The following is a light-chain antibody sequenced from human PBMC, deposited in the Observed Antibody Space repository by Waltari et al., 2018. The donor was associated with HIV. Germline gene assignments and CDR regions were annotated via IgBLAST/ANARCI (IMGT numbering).Light chain of an antibody. V-gene: IGLV1-47*01. J-gene: IGLJ2*01. CDR3: STWDGSLGAYV. CDR2: RND. CDR1: SSDLGSNY. Sequence: QSVLTQPPSTPGTPGQRVTISCSAASSDLGSNYVYWYQLVPGTTTKLLIYRNDQRPSGVPDRFSGSKSGTSASLAVSGLRPDDEAEYFCSTWDGSLGAYVFGGGTKLTVL.